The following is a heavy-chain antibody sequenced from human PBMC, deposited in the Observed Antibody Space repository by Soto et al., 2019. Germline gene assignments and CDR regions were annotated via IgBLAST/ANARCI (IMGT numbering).Heavy chain of an antibody. CDR3: AKDVDYYDSSGYYLFDY. V-gene: IGHV3-23*01. CDR2: ISGSGGST. CDR1: GFTFSSYA. Sequence: VGSLRLSCAASGFTFSSYAMSWVRQAPGKGLEWVSAISGSGGSTYYADSVKGRFTISRDNSKDTLYLQMNSLRAEDTAVYYCAKDVDYYDSSGYYLFDYWGQGTLVTVSS. J-gene: IGHJ4*02. D-gene: IGHD3-22*01.